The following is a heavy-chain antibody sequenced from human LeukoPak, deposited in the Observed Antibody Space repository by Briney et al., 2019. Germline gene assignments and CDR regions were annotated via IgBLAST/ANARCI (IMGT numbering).Heavy chain of an antibody. J-gene: IGHJ2*01. CDR2: IYTSGST. V-gene: IGHV4-61*09. D-gene: IGHD5-24*01. CDR1: GGSISSGSYY. CDR3: AKSPIDWYFDL. Sequence: SQTLSLTCTVSGGSISSGSYYCSWIRQPAGKALEWIGHIYTSGSTNYNPSLKSRVTISVDTSKNQFSLNLSSVTAAGTAVYYCAKSPIDWYFDLWGRGTLVTVSS.